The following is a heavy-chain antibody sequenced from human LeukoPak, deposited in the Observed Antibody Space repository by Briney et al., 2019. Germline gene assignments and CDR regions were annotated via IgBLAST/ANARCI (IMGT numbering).Heavy chain of an antibody. Sequence: GGSLRLSCAAFGFTVSSNYMSWVRQAPGKGLEWVSVIYSGGSTYYADSVKGRFTISRDNSKNTLYLQMNSLRAEDTAVYYCAKDRDDYVWGSYLGAFDIWGQGTMVTVSS. CDR1: GFTVSSNY. CDR3: AKDRDDYVWGSYLGAFDI. V-gene: IGHV3-66*01. D-gene: IGHD3-16*01. CDR2: IYSGGST. J-gene: IGHJ3*02.